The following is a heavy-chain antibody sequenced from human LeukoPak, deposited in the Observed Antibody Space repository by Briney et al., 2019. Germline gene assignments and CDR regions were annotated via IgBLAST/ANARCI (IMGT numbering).Heavy chain of an antibody. CDR3: AKMSASSNWFDP. CDR1: GGSMSSGGYS. D-gene: IGHD6-6*01. CDR2: IYHSGTT. J-gene: IGHJ5*02. Sequence: SSETLSLTCTVSGGSMSSGGYSWSWIRQPPGKGLEFIGYIYHSGTTYYNPSLKSRLTITVDRSENQLSLKLTSLTAADTAMYYCAKMSASSNWFDPWGQGTLVTVSS. V-gene: IGHV4-30-2*01.